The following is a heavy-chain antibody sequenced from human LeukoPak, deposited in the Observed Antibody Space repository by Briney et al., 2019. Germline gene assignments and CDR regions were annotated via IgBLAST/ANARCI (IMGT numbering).Heavy chain of an antibody. Sequence: TGGSLRPSCAASGFTFSSYEMNWVRQAPGKGREWVSYISSSGSTIYYADSVKGRFTIPRDNAKNSLYLQMNSLRAEDTAVYYCARSSSWYDPLNWGQGTLVTVSS. V-gene: IGHV3-48*03. CDR2: ISSSGSTI. CDR1: GFTFSSYE. J-gene: IGHJ4*02. CDR3: ARSSSWYDPLN. D-gene: IGHD6-13*01.